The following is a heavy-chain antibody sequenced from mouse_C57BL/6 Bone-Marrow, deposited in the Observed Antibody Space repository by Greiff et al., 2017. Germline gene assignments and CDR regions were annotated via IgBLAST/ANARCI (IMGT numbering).Heavy chain of an antibody. J-gene: IGHJ1*03. V-gene: IGHV15-2*01. Sequence: VKLQQSGSELRSPGSSVKLSCKDFDSEVFPIAYMSWVRQKPGHGFEWIGGILPSIGRTIYGEKFEDKATLDADTLSNTAYLELNSLTSEDSAIYYCARPNYYGSYYWYFDVWGTGTTVTVSS. CDR1: DSEVFPIAY. CDR2: ILPSIGRT. CDR3: ARPNYYGSYYWYFDV. D-gene: IGHD1-1*01.